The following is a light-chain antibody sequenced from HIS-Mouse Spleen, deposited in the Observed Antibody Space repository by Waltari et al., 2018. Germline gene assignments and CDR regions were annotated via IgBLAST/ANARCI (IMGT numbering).Light chain of an antibody. CDR3: QQYYSTPYT. CDR1: QSVLYISNNKNY. Sequence: DIVMTQSPDSLAVSLGERATINCKSSQSVLYISNNKNYLALYQQKPGQPPKLLIYWASTRESGVPDRFSGSGSGTDFTLTISSLQAEDVAVYYCQQYYSTPYTFGQGTKLEIK. CDR2: WAS. J-gene: IGKJ2*01. V-gene: IGKV4-1*01.